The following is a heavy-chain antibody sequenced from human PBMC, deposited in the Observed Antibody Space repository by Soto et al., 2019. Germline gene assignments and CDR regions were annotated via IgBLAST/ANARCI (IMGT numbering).Heavy chain of an antibody. Sequence: QVPLVQSGAEVKKPGSSVKVSCKASGDTFSSYAISWVRQAPGQGLEWMGGIIPFFDTANYAQQFQGRVTITADESTSTAYMELSSLRSEDTAVYYCARHDCISSSCYYYYYYVMDVWGQGTTVTVSS. CDR2: IIPFFDTA. D-gene: IGHD2-2*01. V-gene: IGHV1-69*12. J-gene: IGHJ6*02. CDR3: ARHDCISSSCYYYYYYVMDV. CDR1: GDTFSSYA.